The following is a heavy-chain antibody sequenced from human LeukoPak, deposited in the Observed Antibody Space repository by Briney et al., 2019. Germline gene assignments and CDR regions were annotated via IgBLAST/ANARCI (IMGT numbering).Heavy chain of an antibody. J-gene: IGHJ5*02. CDR2: INPNSGGT. Sequence: GASVKVSCKASGYTFTGYYMHWVRQAPGQGLEWMGWINPNSGGTNYAQKFQGRVTMTRDTSISTAYMELSRLRSDDTAVYYCASGPHYYDSSPRNGPPRNWLDPWGQGTLVTVSS. D-gene: IGHD3-22*01. V-gene: IGHV1-2*02. CDR1: GYTFTGYY. CDR3: ASGPHYYDSSPRNGPPRNWLDP.